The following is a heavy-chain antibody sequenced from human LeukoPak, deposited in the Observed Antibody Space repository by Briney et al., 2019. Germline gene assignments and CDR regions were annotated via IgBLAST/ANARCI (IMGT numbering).Heavy chain of an antibody. V-gene: IGHV3-23*01. CDR3: AKTSGYSCTSGVDY. J-gene: IGHJ4*02. D-gene: IGHD6-13*01. CDR2: ISGSGGST. Sequence: GGSLRLSCAASGFTFSSYAMSWVRQAPGKGLEWVSAISGSGGSTYYADSVKGRFTISRDNSKNTLYLQMNSLRAGDTAVYYCAKTSGYSCTSGVDYWGQGTLVTVSS. CDR1: GFTFSSYA.